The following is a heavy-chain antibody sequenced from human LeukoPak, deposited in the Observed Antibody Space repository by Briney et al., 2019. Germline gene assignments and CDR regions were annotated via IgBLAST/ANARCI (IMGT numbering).Heavy chain of an antibody. CDR3: VKESDTAGCFGY. CDR1: GFSFRNYA. Sequence: GGSLRLSCAASGFSFRNYAMHWVRQTPGKGLEWVSGIIGSGTSTYYADFVKGRFTISRDNSKNTLYLQMSSLRAEDTAMYYCVKESDTAGCFGYWGQGAPVTVSS. J-gene: IGHJ4*02. CDR2: IIGSGTST. V-gene: IGHV3-23*01. D-gene: IGHD2-2*02.